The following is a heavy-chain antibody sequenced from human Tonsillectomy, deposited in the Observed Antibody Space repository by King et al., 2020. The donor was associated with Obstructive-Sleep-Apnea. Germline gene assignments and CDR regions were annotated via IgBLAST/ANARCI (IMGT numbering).Heavy chain of an antibody. D-gene: IGHD3-10*01. V-gene: IGHV4-31*03. CDR3: ARDHGTITRGEGWIDP. CDR2: IYYTGST. J-gene: IGHJ5*02. CDR1: GGFISSGGYY. Sequence: QLQESGPGLVKPSQTLSLTCRVSGGFISSGGYYWSWIRQHPGKGLEWIGNIYYTGSTYYNPSLKSRLTISVDTSKNQFSLKLSSVTAADTAVYYCARDHGTITRGEGWIDPWGQGTLVTVSS.